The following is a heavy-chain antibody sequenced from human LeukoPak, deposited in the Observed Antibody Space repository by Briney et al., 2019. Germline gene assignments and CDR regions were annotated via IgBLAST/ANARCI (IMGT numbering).Heavy chain of an antibody. CDR1: GFTFSNYA. V-gene: IGHV3-30*04. CDR3: KEVDY. Sequence: PGRPLRLSCVASGFTFSNYAMHWVHQAPGKGLEWVAAISYDGSDKYYADSVKGRFTISRDNSKNTLYLQMNSLRVEDTAVYYCKEVDYWGQGTLVTVSS. CDR2: ISYDGSDK. J-gene: IGHJ4*02.